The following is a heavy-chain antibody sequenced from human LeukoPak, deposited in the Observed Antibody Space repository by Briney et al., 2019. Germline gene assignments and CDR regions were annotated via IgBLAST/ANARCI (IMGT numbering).Heavy chain of an antibody. CDR2: IFYSGSS. J-gene: IGHJ4*02. V-gene: IGHV4-59*01. CDR1: GDSLNSYY. Sequence: SETLSLTCTVSGDSLNSYYWSWIRQPPGEGLQWIGYIFYSGSSNYNAFLRSRVAISVDTSKNQFSLKLTSVTAADTAVYYCAGRAARFFDYWGQGILVTVSS. D-gene: IGHD6-25*01. CDR3: AGRAARFFDY.